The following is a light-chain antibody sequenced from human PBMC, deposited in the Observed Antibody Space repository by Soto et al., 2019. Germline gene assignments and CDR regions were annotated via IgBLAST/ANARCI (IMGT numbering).Light chain of an antibody. V-gene: IGKV1-5*03. J-gene: IGKJ1*01. Sequence: DIQMTQSPSTLSGSVGDRVTITCRASQTISSWLAWYQQEPGKAPKLLIYKASTLKSGVPSRFSGSGSGTEFTLNISSLQPDDFETYYCQHYNSYSEAFGQGTKVDIK. CDR2: KAS. CDR1: QTISSW. CDR3: QHYNSYSEA.